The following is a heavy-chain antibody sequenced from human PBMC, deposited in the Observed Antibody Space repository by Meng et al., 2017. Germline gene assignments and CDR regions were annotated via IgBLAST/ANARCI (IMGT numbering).Heavy chain of an antibody. J-gene: IGHJ4*02. Sequence: QFLVTESRPTLVQPTQTLTLTCTFAGFSLRTSGVGVGWILQPPGKALEWLALIYWDDDKRYSPSLKSRLTITKDTSKNQVVLTMTNMDPVDAATYYCAHRTVGYSSGWEFDYWGQGTLVTVSS. D-gene: IGHD6-19*01. V-gene: IGHV2-5*02. CDR1: GFSLRTSGVG. CDR2: IYWDDDK. CDR3: AHRTVGYSSGWEFDY.